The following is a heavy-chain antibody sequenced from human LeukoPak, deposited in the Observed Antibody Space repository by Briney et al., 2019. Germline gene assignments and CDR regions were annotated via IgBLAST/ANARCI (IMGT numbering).Heavy chain of an antibody. CDR2: ISYTGST. D-gene: IGHD3-16*01. Sequence: PSDSLSLTCTVSGGSISNSYWSWIRQPPGKGLEWIGYISYTGSTNYNPSLKSRVTISVDTSKNQFSLKLSSVTAADTAVYYCARVGRGDYVWGRYSFDYWGQGTLVTVSS. CDR3: ARVGRGDYVWGRYSFDY. J-gene: IGHJ4*02. V-gene: IGHV4-59*07. CDR1: GGSISNSY.